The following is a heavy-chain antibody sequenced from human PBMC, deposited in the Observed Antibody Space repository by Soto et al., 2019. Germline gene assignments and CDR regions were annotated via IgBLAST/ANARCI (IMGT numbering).Heavy chain of an antibody. CDR3: ARDLSGDTTPYFDL. D-gene: IGHD1-1*01. CDR2: IYNDGSRT. V-gene: IGHV3-74*01. Sequence: QPGGSLRLSCAASGFAFSSYWMHWVRQTPGKGPVWVSRIYNDGSRTAYADSVKGRFTISRDNAKNTMYLQMSSLTVEDTAVYYCARDLSGDTTPYFDLWGQGTLVTVSS. J-gene: IGHJ4*02. CDR1: GFAFSSYW.